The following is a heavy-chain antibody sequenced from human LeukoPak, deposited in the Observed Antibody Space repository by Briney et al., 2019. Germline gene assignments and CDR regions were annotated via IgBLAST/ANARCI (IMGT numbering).Heavy chain of an antibody. D-gene: IGHD3-3*01. CDR2: IYHSGST. Sequence: RPSETLSLTCTVSGYSISSGYYWGWIRQPPGKGLEWIGSIYHSGSTYYNPSLKSRVTISVDTSKNQFSLKLSSVTAADTAVYYCARAEGGYDFWSGYIYNYYYYMDVWGKGTTVTVSS. V-gene: IGHV4-38-2*02. J-gene: IGHJ6*03. CDR3: ARAEGGYDFWSGYIYNYYYYMDV. CDR1: GYSISSGYY.